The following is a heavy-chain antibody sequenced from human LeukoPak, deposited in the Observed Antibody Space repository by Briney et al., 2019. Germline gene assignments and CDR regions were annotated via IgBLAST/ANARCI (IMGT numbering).Heavy chain of an antibody. CDR1: GFTFSSYS. V-gene: IGHV3-48*01. CDR2: ISSSSSTI. CDR3: ARDVTIFGVVISGFGY. D-gene: IGHD3-3*01. Sequence: GGSLRLSCAASGFTFSSYSMNWVRQAPGKGLEWVSYISSSSSTIYYADSVKGRFTISRDNAKNSLYLQMNSLRAEDTAVYYCARDVTIFGVVISGFGYWGQGTLVTVSS. J-gene: IGHJ4*02.